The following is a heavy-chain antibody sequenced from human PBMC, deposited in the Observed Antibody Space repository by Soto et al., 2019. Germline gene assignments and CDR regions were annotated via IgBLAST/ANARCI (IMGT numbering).Heavy chain of an antibody. CDR2: INHSGST. CDR1: GGSFSGYY. J-gene: IGHJ4*02. CDR3: ARESMVRGVIGY. Sequence: SETLSLTCAVYGGSFSGYYWSWIRQPPGKGLEWIGYINHSGSTNYNPSLKSRVTISVDTSKNQFSLKLSSVTAADTAVYYCARESMVRGVIGYWGQGTLVTVSS. D-gene: IGHD3-10*01. V-gene: IGHV4-34*01.